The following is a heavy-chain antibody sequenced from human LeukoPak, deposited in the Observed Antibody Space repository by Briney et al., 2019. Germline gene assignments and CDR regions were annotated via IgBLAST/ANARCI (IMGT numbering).Heavy chain of an antibody. V-gene: IGHV3-7*01. CDR1: GFTFSSYW. J-gene: IGHJ4*02. CDR2: IKQDGSEK. D-gene: IGHD3-22*01. Sequence: PGGSLRLSCAASGFTFSSYWMSWVRQAPGKGLEWVANIKQDGSEKYYVDSVKGRFTISRDNAKNSLYLQMNSLRAEDTAVYYCASEEDYYDSSGPPRIDYWGQGTLVTVSS. CDR3: ASEEDYYDSSGPPRIDY.